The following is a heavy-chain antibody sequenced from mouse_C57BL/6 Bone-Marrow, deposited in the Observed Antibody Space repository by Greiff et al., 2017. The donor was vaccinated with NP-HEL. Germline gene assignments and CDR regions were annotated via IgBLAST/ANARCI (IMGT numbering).Heavy chain of an antibody. J-gene: IGHJ1*03. CDR2: ISYDGSN. V-gene: IGHV3-6*01. CDR1: GYSITSGYY. Sequence: EVKLQESGPGLVKPSQSLSLTCSVTGYSITSGYYWNWIRQFPGNKLEWMGYISYDGSNNYNPSLKNRISITRDTSKNQFFLKLNSVTTEDTATYYCAHYYGSSYGYFDVWGTGTTVTVSS. CDR3: AHYYGSSYGYFDV. D-gene: IGHD1-1*01.